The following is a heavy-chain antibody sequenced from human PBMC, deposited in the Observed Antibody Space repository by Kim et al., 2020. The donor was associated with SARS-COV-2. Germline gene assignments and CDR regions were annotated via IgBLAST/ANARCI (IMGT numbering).Heavy chain of an antibody. Sequence: SVKVSCKASGGTFSSYAISWVRQAPGQGLEWMGGIIPIFGTANYAQKFQGRVTITADESTSTAYMELSSLRSEDTAVYYCASSQLLWFGEPHTYYYYYGMDVWGQGTTVTVSS. CDR2: IIPIFGTA. CDR3: ASSQLLWFGEPHTYYYYYGMDV. D-gene: IGHD3-10*01. V-gene: IGHV1-69*13. CDR1: GGTFSSYA. J-gene: IGHJ6*02.